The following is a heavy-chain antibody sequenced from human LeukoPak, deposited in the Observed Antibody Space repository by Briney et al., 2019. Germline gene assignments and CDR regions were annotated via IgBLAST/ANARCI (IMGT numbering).Heavy chain of an antibody. V-gene: IGHV3-9*01. Sequence: PGGSLRLSCAASGFTIDDYAMHWVRQAPGKGLEWVSGISWNSGSIGYADSVKGRFTISRDNAKNSLYLQMNSLRVEDTALYYCARTVSRYYGMDVWGQGTTVTVSS. D-gene: IGHD1-1*01. CDR1: GFTIDDYA. J-gene: IGHJ6*02. CDR2: ISWNSGSI. CDR3: ARTVSRYYGMDV.